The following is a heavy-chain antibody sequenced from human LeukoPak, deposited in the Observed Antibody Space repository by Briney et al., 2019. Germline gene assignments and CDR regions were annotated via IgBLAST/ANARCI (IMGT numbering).Heavy chain of an antibody. D-gene: IGHD1-7*01. CDR1: GLTFSRYN. Sequence: PGGSLRLSCAASGLTFSRYNMNWVRQAPGKGLEWVSSIGTSRNNIYYSDSVKGRFTISRDNANNSLYLQVDSLRVEDTAVYFCASGTVGNYALDYWGQGTLVTVSS. V-gene: IGHV3-21*01. CDR3: ASGTVGNYALDY. J-gene: IGHJ4*02. CDR2: IGTSRNNI.